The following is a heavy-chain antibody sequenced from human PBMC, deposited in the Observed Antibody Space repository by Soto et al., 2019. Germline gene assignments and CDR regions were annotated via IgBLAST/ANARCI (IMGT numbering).Heavy chain of an antibody. V-gene: IGHV1-2*04. CDR2: INPHSGGT. J-gene: IGHJ6*02. Sequence: QVQLVQSGAEVKKPGASVKVSCKASGYTFTGYYMHWVRQAPGQGLEWMGWINPHSGGTNYAQKFQGWVTMTRDTSISTAYMELSRLRSDDTAVYYCAREGDYGDYARMDVWGQGTTVTVSS. D-gene: IGHD4-17*01. CDR3: AREGDYGDYARMDV. CDR1: GYTFTGYY.